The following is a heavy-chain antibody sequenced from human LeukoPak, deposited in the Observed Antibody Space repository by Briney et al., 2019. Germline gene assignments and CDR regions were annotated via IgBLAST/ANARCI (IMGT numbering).Heavy chain of an antibody. J-gene: IGHJ4*02. V-gene: IGHV4-59*08. D-gene: IGHD6-19*01. CDR2: IYYTVKN. CDR1: GGSINSHY. CDR3: VRRDTGWNYFDY. Sequence: PQTLSLTCAVSGGSINSHYWRWIRQPPGKGLQWIGDIYYTVKNNYNPSLKSRVTISLDTSKDHLSLNLTSVLAADTAIYYCVRRDTGWNYFDYWGQGILVTVSP.